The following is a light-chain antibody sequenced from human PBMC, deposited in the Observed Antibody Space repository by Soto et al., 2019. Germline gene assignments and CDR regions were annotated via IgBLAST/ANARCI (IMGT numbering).Light chain of an antibody. CDR2: VGTGGIVG. CDR1: SGYSNYK. V-gene: IGLV9-49*01. Sequence: QPVLTQPPSASASQGASVTLTCTLSSGYSNYKVDWYQQRPGKGPRFVMRVGTGGIVGSKGDGIPDRFSVLGSGLNRYLTIKNIQEEDESDYHCGADHGSGSNFVYVFGTGTNLTVL. CDR3: GADHGSGSNFVYV. J-gene: IGLJ1*01.